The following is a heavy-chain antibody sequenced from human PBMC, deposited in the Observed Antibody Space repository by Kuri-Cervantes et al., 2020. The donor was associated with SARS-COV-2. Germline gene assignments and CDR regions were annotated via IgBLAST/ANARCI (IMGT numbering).Heavy chain of an antibody. Sequence: GGSLRLSCKASGYTFTSYGISWVRQAPGQGLEWMGWISAYNGNTNYAQKLQGRVTMTTDTSTSTAYMELRSLRSDDTAVYYCARDAGYYDSSGYRYYFDYWGQGTLVTVSS. CDR2: ISAYNGNT. CDR1: GYTFTSYG. V-gene: IGHV1-18*01. J-gene: IGHJ4*02. D-gene: IGHD3-22*01. CDR3: ARDAGYYDSSGYRYYFDY.